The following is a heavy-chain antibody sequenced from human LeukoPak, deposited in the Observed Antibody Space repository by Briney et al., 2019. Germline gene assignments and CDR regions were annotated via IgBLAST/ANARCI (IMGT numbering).Heavy chain of an antibody. CDR1: GYTFTSYY. J-gene: IGHJ4*02. V-gene: IGHV1-46*01. Sequence: ASVKVSCKASGYTFTSYYMHWVRRAPGQGLEWMGIINPSGGSTSYAQKFQGRVTMTRDTSTSTVYMELSSLRSEDTAVYYCAREGRDRVGVGWGQGTLVTVSS. CDR3: AREGRDRVGVG. D-gene: IGHD5-24*01. CDR2: INPSGGST.